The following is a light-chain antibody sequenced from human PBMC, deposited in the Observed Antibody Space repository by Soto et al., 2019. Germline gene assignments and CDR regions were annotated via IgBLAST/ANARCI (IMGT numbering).Light chain of an antibody. Sequence: QAVVTQPASVSGSPGQSITISCTGTSNDIRAYNYVSWYQQYPGKAPKLMIYEVSNRPSGVSDRFSGSKSGSTASLTISGLQAEDEADYYCNSYTRSSTVVFGGGTKVTVL. CDR1: SNDIRAYNY. J-gene: IGLJ2*01. CDR2: EVS. V-gene: IGLV2-14*01. CDR3: NSYTRSSTVV.